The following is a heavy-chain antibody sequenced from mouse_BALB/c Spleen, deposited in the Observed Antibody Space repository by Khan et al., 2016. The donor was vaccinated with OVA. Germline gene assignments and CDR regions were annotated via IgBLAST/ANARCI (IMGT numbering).Heavy chain of an antibody. CDR2: ISYSGST. V-gene: IGHV3-2*02. J-gene: IGHJ4*01. CDR3: ARDGSRYNYATDY. Sequence: EVELVESGPGLVKPSQSLSLTCTVTGYSITSDYAWNWIRQFPGNTLEWMGYISYSGSTNYNPSLKSRISITRDTSKNQFILQLNSVTTEDTATYYCARDGSRYNYATDYWGQGTSVTVSS. D-gene: IGHD2-3*01. CDR1: GYSITSDYA.